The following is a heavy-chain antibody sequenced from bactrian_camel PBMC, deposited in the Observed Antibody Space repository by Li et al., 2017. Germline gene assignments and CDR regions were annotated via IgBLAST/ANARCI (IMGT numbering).Heavy chain of an antibody. J-gene: IGHJ4*01. Sequence: HVQLVESGGGSVQAGGSLRLSCAASGYTYNRNCMAWFRQAPGKEREGVARIATGSGNTYYADSVRGRFTISQDPATNAMYLQMNSLKAEDTAAYSCAAFGGGDCPISGYEGQGTQVTVS. CDR1: GYTYNRNC. D-gene: IGHD2*01. CDR2: IATGSGNT. V-gene: IGHV3S1*01.